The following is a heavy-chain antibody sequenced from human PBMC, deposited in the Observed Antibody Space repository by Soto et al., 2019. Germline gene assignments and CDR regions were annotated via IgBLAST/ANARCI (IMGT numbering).Heavy chain of an antibody. J-gene: IGHJ4*02. CDR2: IRSKTNSYAT. V-gene: IGHV3-73*01. D-gene: IGHD6-19*01. CDR1: GFTFGGSA. CDR3: TRQTDAVQWLVVPTDYNFDY. Sequence: GGSLRLSCAASGFTFGGSAMHWVRQASGKGLEWVGHIRSKTNSYATAYAESVKGRFTISRDDSMNTAYLQMNSLKTEDTAVYFCTRQTDAVQWLVVPTDYNFDYWGQGTLVTVSS.